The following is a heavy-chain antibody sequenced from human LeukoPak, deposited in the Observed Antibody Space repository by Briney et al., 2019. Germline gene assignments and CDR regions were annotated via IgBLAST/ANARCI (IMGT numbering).Heavy chain of an antibody. V-gene: IGHV1-69*04. Sequence: GASVKVSCKASGGTFSSYAISWVRQAPGQGLEWMGRIIPILGIANYAQKFQGRVTITADKSTSTAYMELSSLRSEDTAVYYCARRLYDILTGSGNWFDPWGQGTQVTVSS. CDR3: ARRLYDILTGSGNWFDP. D-gene: IGHD3-9*01. CDR2: IIPILGIA. J-gene: IGHJ5*02. CDR1: GGTFSSYA.